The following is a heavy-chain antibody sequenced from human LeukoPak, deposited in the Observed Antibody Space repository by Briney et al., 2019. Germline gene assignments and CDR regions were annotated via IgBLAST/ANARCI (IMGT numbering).Heavy chain of an antibody. D-gene: IGHD4-23*01. CDR1: GGSISSYY. Sequence: SETLSLTCTVSGGSISSYYWSWIRQPPGKGLEWIGYIYYSGSTNYNPSLKSRVTISVDTSKNQFSLKLSSVTAADTAVYYCARVADYGGVDYWGQGTLVTVSS. V-gene: IGHV4-59*12. CDR2: IYYSGST. J-gene: IGHJ4*02. CDR3: ARVADYGGVDY.